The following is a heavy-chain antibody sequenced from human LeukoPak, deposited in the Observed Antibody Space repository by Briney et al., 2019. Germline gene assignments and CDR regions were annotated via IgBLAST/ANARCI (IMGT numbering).Heavy chain of an antibody. CDR1: GGSISSSNYY. Sequence: PSETLSLTCIVSGGSISSSNYYWGWIRQPPGKGLEWIGSIYYSGSTYYNPSLKSRVTISVDTSKNQFSLKLSSVTAADTAVYYCARVQSRLSWFDPWGQGTLVTVSS. V-gene: IGHV4-39*07. J-gene: IGHJ5*02. CDR2: IYYSGST. CDR3: ARVQSRLSWFDP.